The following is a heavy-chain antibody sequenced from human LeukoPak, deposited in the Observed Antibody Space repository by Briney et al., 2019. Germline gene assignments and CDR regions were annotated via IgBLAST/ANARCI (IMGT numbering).Heavy chain of an antibody. CDR2: ISGSGGST. J-gene: IGHJ4*02. CDR3: ATPHPGTGIDYYDSSGYYGY. V-gene: IGHV3-23*01. D-gene: IGHD3-22*01. Sequence: PGGSLRLSCAASGFTFSSYAMSWVRQAPGKGLEWVSAISGSGGSTYYADSVKGRFTISRDNSKNTLYLQMNSLRAEDTAVYYCATPHPGTGIDYYDSSGYYGYWGQGTLVTVS. CDR1: GFTFSSYA.